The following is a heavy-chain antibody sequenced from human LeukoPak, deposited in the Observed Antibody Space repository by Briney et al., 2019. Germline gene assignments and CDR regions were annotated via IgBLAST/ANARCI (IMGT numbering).Heavy chain of an antibody. J-gene: IGHJ4*02. Sequence: GRSLRLSCAASGFTFDDYAMHWVRQAPGKGLEWVSGISWNSGSIGYADSVKGRFTISRDNAKNSLYLQMNSLRAEDTALYYCAKDMRARYFSFDYWGQGTLVSVSS. CDR2: ISWNSGSI. V-gene: IGHV3-9*01. D-gene: IGHD1-14*01. CDR1: GFTFDDYA. CDR3: AKDMRARYFSFDY.